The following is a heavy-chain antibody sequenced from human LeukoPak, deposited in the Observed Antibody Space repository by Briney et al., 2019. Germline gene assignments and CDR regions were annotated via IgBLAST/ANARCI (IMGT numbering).Heavy chain of an antibody. CDR2: IIPILGIA. D-gene: IGHD4-11*01. V-gene: IGHV1-69*02. CDR3: ARASTVTKDYFDY. CDR1: GGTFSSYT. J-gene: IGHJ4*02. Sequence: SVKVSCKASGGTFSSYTISWVRQAPGQGLEWMGRIIPILGIANYAQKFQGRVTITADKSTSTAYMELSSLRSEDTAVYYCARASTVTKDYFDYWGQGTLVTVSS.